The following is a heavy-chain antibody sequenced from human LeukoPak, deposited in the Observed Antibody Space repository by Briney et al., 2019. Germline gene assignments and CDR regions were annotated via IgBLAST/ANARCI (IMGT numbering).Heavy chain of an antibody. J-gene: IGHJ6*03. CDR2: IYTSGST. V-gene: IGHV4-61*02. CDR1: GGSISSGNYY. Sequence: PSQTLSLTCTVSGGSISSGNYYWSWIRQPAGKGLEWIGRIYTSGSTNYNPSLKSRVTISVDTSKNQFSLKLSSVTAADTAVYYCARVGEYYYYYYMDVWGKGTTVTVSS. CDR3: ARVGEYYYYYYMDV. D-gene: IGHD3-10*01.